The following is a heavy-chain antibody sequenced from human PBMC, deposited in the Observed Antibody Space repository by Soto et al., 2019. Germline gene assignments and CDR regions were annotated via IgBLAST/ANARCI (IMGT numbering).Heavy chain of an antibody. J-gene: IGHJ6*02. Sequence: QVQLVQSGAEVKKPGASVKVSCKASGYTVTSYDINWVRQATGQGLEWMGWMNPNSGNTGSAQKFQGRVTMTRNTSISTAYMELSSLRSEDTAVYYCARWPDGYYYYGMDAWGQGTTVTVSS. CDR1: GYTVTSYD. CDR3: ARWPDGYYYYGMDA. V-gene: IGHV1-8*01. CDR2: MNPNSGNT.